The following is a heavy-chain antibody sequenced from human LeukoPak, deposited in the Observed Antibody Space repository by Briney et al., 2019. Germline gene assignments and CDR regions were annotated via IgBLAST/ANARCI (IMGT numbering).Heavy chain of an antibody. D-gene: IGHD6-19*01. CDR1: GFTFSNYA. V-gene: IGHV3-30*04. CDR3: AKPASVAVAYIPFDY. J-gene: IGHJ4*02. Sequence: PGGSLRLSCAASGFTFSNYAMHWVRQAPGKGLEWVTVISYDGNNKYYADSVKGRFTISRDNSKNTLYLQMNSLRAEDTAVYYCAKPASVAVAYIPFDYWGQGTLVTVSS. CDR2: ISYDGNNK.